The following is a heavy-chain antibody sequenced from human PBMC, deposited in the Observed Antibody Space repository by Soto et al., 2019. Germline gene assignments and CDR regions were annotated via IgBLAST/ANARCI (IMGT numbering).Heavy chain of an antibody. J-gene: IGHJ6*02. CDR1: GGSISSGDYY. Sequence: QVQLQESGPGLVKPSQTLSLTCTVSGGSISSGDYYWSWIRQPPGKGLEWIGYIYYSGSTYYNPSLKSRVTISVDTSKNQFSLKLSSVTTADTAVYYCARDSPPGFGRADYYYGMDVWGQGTTVTVSS. CDR2: IYYSGST. D-gene: IGHD3-10*01. V-gene: IGHV4-30-4*01. CDR3: ARDSPPGFGRADYYYGMDV.